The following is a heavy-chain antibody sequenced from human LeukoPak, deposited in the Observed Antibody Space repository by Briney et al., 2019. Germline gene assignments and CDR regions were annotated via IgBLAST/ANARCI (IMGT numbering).Heavy chain of an antibody. V-gene: IGHV3-21*01. CDR1: GFTFSSYS. D-gene: IGHD6-13*01. Sequence: TGGSLRLSYAASGFTFSSYSMNWVRQAPGKGLEWVSSISSSSSYIYYADSVKGRFTISRDNAKNSLYLQMNSLRAEDTAVYYCARDQAAAFDYWGQGTLVTVSS. J-gene: IGHJ4*02. CDR3: ARDQAAAFDY. CDR2: ISSSSSYI.